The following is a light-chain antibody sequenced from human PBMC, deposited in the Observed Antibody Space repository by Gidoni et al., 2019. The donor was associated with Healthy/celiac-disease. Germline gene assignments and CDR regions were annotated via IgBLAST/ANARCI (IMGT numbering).Light chain of an antibody. CDR2: DPS. V-gene: IGKV3-20*01. Sequence: IVLTQSPGTLSLSPGERATLSCRASQSVTNNYLALYQQKPGQAPRLVIYDPSNRATGIPDRFSGSGSGPDFTLTISRLEPEDFAVYYCQQSGSSPYTFGQXTKLEIK. J-gene: IGKJ2*01. CDR1: QSVTNNY. CDR3: QQSGSSPYT.